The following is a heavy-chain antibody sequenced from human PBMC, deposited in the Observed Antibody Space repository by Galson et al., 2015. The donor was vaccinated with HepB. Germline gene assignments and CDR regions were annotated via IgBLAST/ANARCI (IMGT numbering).Heavy chain of an antibody. D-gene: IGHD2-15*01. V-gene: IGHV3-66*02. CDR1: GFTVSSNY. Sequence: GFTVSSNYMSWVRQAPGKGLEWVSVIYSGGSTYYADSVKGRFTISRDNSKNTLYLQMNSLRAEDTAVYYCARDGPKRGVVVVAAPWAFDIWGQGTMVTVSS. CDR3: ARDGPKRGVVVVAAPWAFDI. CDR2: IYSGGST. J-gene: IGHJ3*02.